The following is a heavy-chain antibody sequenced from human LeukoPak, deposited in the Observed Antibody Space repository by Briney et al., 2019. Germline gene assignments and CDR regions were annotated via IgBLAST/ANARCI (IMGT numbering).Heavy chain of an antibody. D-gene: IGHD3-9*01. CDR1: GFTFDDYG. CDR3: TRDLMDYDVSTGLHHYYMDV. V-gene: IGHV3-20*04. J-gene: IGHJ6*02. CDR2: INWNCGST. Sequence: GGSLRLSCAASGFTFDDYGMSWVRQAPGKGMEWVSGINWNCGSTGYADSVKGRFTISRDNAKNSLYLQMNTLRVEDTAVYYCTRDLMDYDVSTGLHHYYMDVWGQGTTVTVSS.